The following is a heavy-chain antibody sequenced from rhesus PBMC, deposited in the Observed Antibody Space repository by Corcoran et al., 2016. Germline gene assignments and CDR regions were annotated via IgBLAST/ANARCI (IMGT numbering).Heavy chain of an antibody. CDR1: GCTFSDYY. Sequence: EVRLVESGGGLVQPGGSLRLSCAASGCTFSDYYTSWFRQAPGKGQEWVGFIENRANGGIAESAASVKGRFTISRDDSKSIASLQMSSLKTEDTAVYYCARALGGWSLDYWGQGVLVTVSS. CDR2: IENRANGGIA. V-gene: IGHV3-116*02. CDR3: ARALGGWSLDY. D-gene: IGHD6S26*01. J-gene: IGHJ4*01.